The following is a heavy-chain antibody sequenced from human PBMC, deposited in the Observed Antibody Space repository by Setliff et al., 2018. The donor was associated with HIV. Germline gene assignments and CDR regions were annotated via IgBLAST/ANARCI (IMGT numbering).Heavy chain of an antibody. J-gene: IGHJ3*02. Sequence: SETLSLTCTVSGDSISSDAYYWSWIRQHPGKGLEWIGEINHSGSTNYNPSLKSRVTISVDTSKNQFSLKLSSVTAADTAIYYCARVPRITTLRNAFDIWGQGTMVTVSS. CDR2: INHSGST. V-gene: IGHV4-31*02. CDR1: GDSISSDAYY. D-gene: IGHD3-3*01. CDR3: ARVPRITTLRNAFDI.